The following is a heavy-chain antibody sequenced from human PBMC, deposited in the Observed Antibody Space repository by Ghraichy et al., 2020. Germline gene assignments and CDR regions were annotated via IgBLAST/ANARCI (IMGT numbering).Heavy chain of an antibody. V-gene: IGHV3-64*02. CDR2: INSNGGRT. J-gene: IGHJ4*02. D-gene: IGHD4-11*01. CDR1: GFNFSSSA. CDR3: ARGYSGLDD. Sequence: GESMNISCAASGFNFSSSAMHWVRQAPGKGLEYVASINSNGGRTYYADSVKGRFTISRDNSKNTVYLRMGSLRAEDMGVYYCARGYSGLDDWGQGTLVTVCS.